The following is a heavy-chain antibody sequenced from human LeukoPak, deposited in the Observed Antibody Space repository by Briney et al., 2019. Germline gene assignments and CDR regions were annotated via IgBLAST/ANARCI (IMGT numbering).Heavy chain of an antibody. D-gene: IGHD2-2*01. V-gene: IGHV1-18*01. CDR3: ARDRIVVVPAASGNNWFDP. CDR2: ISAYNGNT. J-gene: IGHJ5*02. CDR1: GYTFTSYG. Sequence: ASVKVSCKASGYTFTSYGISLVRQAPGQGLEWMGWISAYNGNTNYAQKLQGRVTMTTDTSTSTAYMELRSLRSDDTAVYYCARDRIVVVPAASGNNWFDPWGQGTLVTVSS.